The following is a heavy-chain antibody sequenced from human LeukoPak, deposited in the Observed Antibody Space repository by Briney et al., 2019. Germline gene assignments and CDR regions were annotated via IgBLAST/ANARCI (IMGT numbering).Heavy chain of an antibody. CDR3: AREATWGQWYFDH. J-gene: IGHJ4*02. CDR1: GFSFSNHG. Sequence: PGGSLRLSCVASGFSFSNHGMHWVRQAPGKGLEWVSVIASDGGAKFYAGSVKGRFTLSRDNSKNMFFLQMNFLTVEDTAIYYCAREATWGQWYFDHWGQGTPVTVSS. D-gene: IGHD6-19*01. V-gene: IGHV3-30*03. CDR2: IASDGGAK.